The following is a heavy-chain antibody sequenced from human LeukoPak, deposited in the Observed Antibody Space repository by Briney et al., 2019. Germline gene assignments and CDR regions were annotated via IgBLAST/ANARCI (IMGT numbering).Heavy chain of an antibody. CDR1: GGSFSGYY. CDR3: ARGRVRWELPGRWYFDY. D-gene: IGHD1-26*01. Sequence: SETLSLTCAVYGGSFSGYYWSWIRQPPGKGLEWIGEINHSGSTNYNPSLKSRVTISVDTSKNQFSLKLSPVTAADTAVYYCARGRVRWELPGRWYFDYWGQGTLVTVSS. V-gene: IGHV4-34*01. CDR2: INHSGST. J-gene: IGHJ4*02.